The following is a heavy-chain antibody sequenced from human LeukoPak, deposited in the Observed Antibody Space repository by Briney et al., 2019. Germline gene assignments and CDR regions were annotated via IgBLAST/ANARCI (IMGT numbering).Heavy chain of an antibody. D-gene: IGHD6-13*01. Sequence: GGSLRLSCAASGFSVRTNYMSWVRQAPGKGLEWVSVMYSRGDTYYAKSVKGRFTFSRDISKNTLYLQMNGLRTEDTAMYYCARDAPQVPAAGVLASWGQGTLVIVSS. V-gene: IGHV3-53*01. CDR1: GFSVRTNY. J-gene: IGHJ5*02. CDR3: ARDAPQVPAAGVLAS. CDR2: MYSRGDT.